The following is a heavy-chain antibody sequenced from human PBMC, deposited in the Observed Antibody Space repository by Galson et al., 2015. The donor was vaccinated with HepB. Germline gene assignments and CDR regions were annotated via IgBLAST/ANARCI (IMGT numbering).Heavy chain of an antibody. CDR1: GFTFSSYD. CDR2: IGTAGDP. J-gene: IGHJ2*01. Sequence: SLRLSCAASGFTFSSYDMHWVRQATGKGLEWVSAIGTAGDPYYPGSVKGRFTISRENAKNSLYLQMNSLRAGDTAVYYCARGRETSSWSNWYFDLWGRGTLVTVSS. V-gene: IGHV3-13*05. CDR3: ARGRETSSWSNWYFDL. D-gene: IGHD6-13*01.